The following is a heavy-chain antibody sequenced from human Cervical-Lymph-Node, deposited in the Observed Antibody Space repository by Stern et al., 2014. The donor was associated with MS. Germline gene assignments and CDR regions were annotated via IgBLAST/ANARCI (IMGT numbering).Heavy chain of an antibody. CDR3: ARGSPYYDYWTTSYGPFEF. CDR1: GGSFSTYS. J-gene: IGHJ4*02. D-gene: IGHD3-3*01. V-gene: IGHV1-69*01. CDR2: IVPIFNTA. Sequence: QVQLVQSGAEVKRPGSSVKVSCKTSGGSFSTYSFNWLRQAPGQGLEWVGGIVPIFNTANYAQNFQGRVTVTADESTSTTSTELRSLKSEDTAIYYCARGSPYYDYWTTSYGPFEFWGPGTLVTVSS.